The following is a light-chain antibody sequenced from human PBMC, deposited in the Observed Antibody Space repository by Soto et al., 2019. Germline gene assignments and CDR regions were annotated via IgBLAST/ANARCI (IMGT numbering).Light chain of an antibody. CDR1: QSLLYSTNNRNY. CDR2: WAS. CDR3: QQYYTTPLT. V-gene: IGKV4-1*01. J-gene: IGKJ4*01. Sequence: DIVVTQSPDSLAVYLGERATINYKTRQSLLYSTNNRNYLAWYQQKPGQPPKLLIYWASTRESGVPDRFSGSGSVTDFTLTISSLQAEDVAVYYCQQYYTTPLTFGGGTKLEL.